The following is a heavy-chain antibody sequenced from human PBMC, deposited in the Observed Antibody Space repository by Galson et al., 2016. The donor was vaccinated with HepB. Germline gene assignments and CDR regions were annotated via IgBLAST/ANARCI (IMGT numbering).Heavy chain of an antibody. CDR2: ISPHTGNT. CDR1: GYTFSNHG. J-gene: IGHJ5*02. CDR3: ARSGIIRVNWFDP. V-gene: IGHV1-18*01. Sequence: SVKVSCKASGYTFSNHGISWVRQAPGQGLEWMGYISPHTGNTDYAQKFQGRITLTTDASMSTAYMELRTLKSDDPAVYYCARSGIIRVNWFDPWGQGTLPTVPS.